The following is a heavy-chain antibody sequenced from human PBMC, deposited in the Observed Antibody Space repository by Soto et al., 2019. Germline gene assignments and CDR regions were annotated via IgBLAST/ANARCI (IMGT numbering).Heavy chain of an antibody. J-gene: IGHJ4*02. Sequence: SETLSLTCAFSGVSFSGYYWSWIRQPPGKGLEWIGEINHSGSTNYNPSLKSRVTISVDTSKNQFSLKLSSVTAADTAVYYRARARSIDVRSFDYFGQGTLVTVSS. CDR1: GVSFSGYY. CDR3: ARARSIDVRSFDY. D-gene: IGHD3-10*02. CDR2: INHSGST. V-gene: IGHV4-34*01.